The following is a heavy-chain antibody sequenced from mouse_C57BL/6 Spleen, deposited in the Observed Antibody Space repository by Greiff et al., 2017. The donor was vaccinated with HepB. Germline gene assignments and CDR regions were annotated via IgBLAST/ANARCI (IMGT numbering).Heavy chain of an antibody. CDR1: GYTFTSYW. J-gene: IGHJ4*01. V-gene: IGHV1-69*01. Sequence: QVQLQQPGAELVMPGASVKLSCKASGYTFTSYWMHWVKQRPGQGLEWIGEIDPSDSYTNYNQKFKGKSTLTVDKSSSTAYMQLSSRTSEDSAVYYCARSLLAMDYWGQGTSVTVSS. CDR3: ARSLLAMDY. CDR2: IDPSDSYT.